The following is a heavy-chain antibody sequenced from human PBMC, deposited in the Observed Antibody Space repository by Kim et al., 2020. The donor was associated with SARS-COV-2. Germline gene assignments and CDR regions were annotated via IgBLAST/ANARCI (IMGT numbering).Heavy chain of an antibody. Sequence: SVKVSCKASGGTFSSYAISWVRQAPGQGLEWMGGIIPIFGTANYAQKFQGRVTITADESTSTAYMELSSLRSEDTAVYYCARASITMVRGSYEYYFDYWGQGTLVTVSS. CDR2: IIPIFGTA. V-gene: IGHV1-69*13. J-gene: IGHJ4*02. CDR3: ARASITMVRGSYEYYFDY. D-gene: IGHD3-10*01. CDR1: GGTFSSYA.